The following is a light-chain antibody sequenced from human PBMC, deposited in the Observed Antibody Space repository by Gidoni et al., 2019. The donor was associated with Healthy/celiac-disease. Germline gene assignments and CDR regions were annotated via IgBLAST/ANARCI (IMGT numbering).Light chain of an antibody. Sequence: DIQMTQSPSTLSASVGDRVTINCRASQSISIWLAWYQKKPGKAPKPLIYKASSLESGVPSRFSGSASGTEFTLTLSILQPDDFATYYCQHYNSFPWTFGQGTKVEIK. CDR3: QHYNSFPWT. CDR1: QSISIW. J-gene: IGKJ1*01. V-gene: IGKV1-5*03. CDR2: KAS.